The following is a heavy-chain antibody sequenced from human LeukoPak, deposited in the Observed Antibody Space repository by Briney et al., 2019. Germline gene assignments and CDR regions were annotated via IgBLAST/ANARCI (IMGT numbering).Heavy chain of an antibody. D-gene: IGHD2-21*01. Sequence: SETLSLTCSVSSGSLGTYYWTWVRQPPGGGLEWIGYIYYRGRTNYNPSLKRRVTISEDTAKNQFSLKLTSVTAADTAVYYCARHGAIPEYWGQGSLVIVSS. J-gene: IGHJ4*02. CDR1: SGSLGTYY. CDR3: ARHGAIPEY. CDR2: IYYRGRT. V-gene: IGHV4-59*08.